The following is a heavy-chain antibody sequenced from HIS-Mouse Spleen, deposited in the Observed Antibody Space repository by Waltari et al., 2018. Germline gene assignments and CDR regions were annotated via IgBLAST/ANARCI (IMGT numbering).Heavy chain of an antibody. Sequence: QLQLQESGPGLVKPSETLSLTCPVSGGSISSSSYYWGWIRPPPGKGLEWIGSIYYSGSTYYNPSLKSRVTISVDTSKNQFSLKLSSVTAADTAVYYCARVKYSNAFDIWGQGTMVTVSS. CDR2: IYYSGST. J-gene: IGHJ3*02. D-gene: IGHD6-6*01. CDR1: GGSISSSSYY. CDR3: ARVKYSNAFDI. V-gene: IGHV4-39*07.